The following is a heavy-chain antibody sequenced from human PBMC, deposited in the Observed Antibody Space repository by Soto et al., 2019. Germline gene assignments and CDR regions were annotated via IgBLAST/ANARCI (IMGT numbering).Heavy chain of an antibody. J-gene: IGHJ3*01. CDR3: ARDPDDSSGYYLSAFDL. D-gene: IGHD3-22*01. V-gene: IGHV4-59*01. Sequence: SETLSLTCTVSGGSISSYYWSWIRQPPGKGLEWIGYIYYSGSTNYNPSLKGRVTISVDTSKNQFSLKLSSVTAADTAVYYCARDPDDSSGYYLSAFDLWGQGTMVTVSS. CDR1: GGSISSYY. CDR2: IYYSGST.